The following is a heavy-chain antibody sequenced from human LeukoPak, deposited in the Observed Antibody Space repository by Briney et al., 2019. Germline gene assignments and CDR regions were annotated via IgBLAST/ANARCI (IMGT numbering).Heavy chain of an antibody. CDR1: GFPFRSYA. J-gene: IGHJ3*01. CDR2: ISDESETT. CDR3: AKDIQLST. V-gene: IGHV3-23*01. Sequence: GGSLRLSCVASGFPFRSYALAWVRLAAGKGLECVSVISDESETTYSDSVKGRFTISRDNSKNTLSLQMNSLRVEDTAIYYCAKDIQLSTWGLGTMVTVSS. D-gene: IGHD5-24*01.